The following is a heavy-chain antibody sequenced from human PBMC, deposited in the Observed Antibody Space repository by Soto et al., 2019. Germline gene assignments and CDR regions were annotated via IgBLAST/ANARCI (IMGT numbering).Heavy chain of an antibody. CDR2: IYYSGST. V-gene: IGHV4-30-4*01. CDR3: AGEKSVVCGMGDPYWYFDL. Sequence: SETLSLTCAVSGGSINNGDYYWSWIRQPPGKGLEWIGYIYYSGSTYVNPSLKSRLSMSLDTSKNQFYLNLTSVTAADTAVYYCAGEKSVVCGMGDPYWYFDLWGRGTLVTVSS. CDR1: GGSINNGDYY. J-gene: IGHJ2*01. D-gene: IGHD3-16*01.